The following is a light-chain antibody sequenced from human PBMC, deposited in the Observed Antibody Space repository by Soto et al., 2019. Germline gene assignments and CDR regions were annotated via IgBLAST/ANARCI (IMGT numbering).Light chain of an antibody. CDR1: QSVSNY. J-gene: IGKJ1*01. Sequence: EIVLTQSPATLSVSPGERATPSCRASQSVSNYLSWYQQKPGLAPRLLMYETSRRATGIPARFSGSGSGTDFTLTISSLEPEDFAVYYCQQHSNWPWTFGQGTKVDIK. V-gene: IGKV3-11*01. CDR3: QQHSNWPWT. CDR2: ETS.